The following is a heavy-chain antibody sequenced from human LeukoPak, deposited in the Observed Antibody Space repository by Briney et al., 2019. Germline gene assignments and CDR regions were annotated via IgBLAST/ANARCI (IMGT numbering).Heavy chain of an antibody. D-gene: IGHD5-24*01. CDR1: GGTFSTYA. J-gene: IGHJ4*02. CDR3: ARARWLQYYFDY. V-gene: IGHV1-2*02. Sequence: ASVKVSCKASGGTFSTYAITWVRQAPGQGLEWMGWINPNSGGTNYAQKFQGRVTMTRDTSISTAYMELSRLRSDDTAVYYCARARWLQYYFDYWGQGTLVTVSS. CDR2: INPNSGGT.